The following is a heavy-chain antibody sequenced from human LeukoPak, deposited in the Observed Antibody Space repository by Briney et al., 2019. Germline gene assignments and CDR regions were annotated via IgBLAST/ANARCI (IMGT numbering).Heavy chain of an antibody. CDR1: GGSISSYY. J-gene: IGHJ4*02. CDR3: ARDLGYCSSTSCRYFDS. V-gene: IGHV4-59*12. D-gene: IGHD2-2*01. CDR2: IYHSGST. Sequence: PSETLSLTCTVSGGSISSYYWSWIRQPPGKGLEWIGYIYHSGSTYYNPSLKSRVTISVDTSKNQISLKLSSVTAADTAVYYCARDLGYCSSTSCRYFDSWGQGALVTVSS.